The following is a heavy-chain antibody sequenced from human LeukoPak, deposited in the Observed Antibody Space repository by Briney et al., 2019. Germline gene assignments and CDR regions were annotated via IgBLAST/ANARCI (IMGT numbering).Heavy chain of an antibody. CDR1: GYSFTSFW. Sequence: GESLKISCKGSGYSFTSFWIACVRQMPGKGLEWMGFIYPGNSDTRYSPSFQGQVTISADKSISTAYLQWSSLKASDTAMYYCARAFSGFGTIDYWGQGTLVTVSS. D-gene: IGHD5-12*01. J-gene: IGHJ4*02. CDR2: IYPGNSDT. CDR3: ARAFSGFGTIDY. V-gene: IGHV5-51*01.